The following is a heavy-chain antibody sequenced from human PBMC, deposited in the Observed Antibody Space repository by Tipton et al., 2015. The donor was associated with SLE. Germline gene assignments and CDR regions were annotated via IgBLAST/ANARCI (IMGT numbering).Heavy chain of an antibody. CDR1: GFPFRFYA. V-gene: IGHV3-23*01. CDR2: FSTSGDTS. Sequence: GSLRLSCVASGFPFRFYAMSWVRQAPGKGLEWLSGFSTSGDTSYYAASVRGRFTTSRDNSKNTLYLQMNSLRAEDSAVYYCASRRSGPSAWSYYYGLDVWGQGTTVIVSS. CDR3: ASRRSGPSAWSYYYGLDV. D-gene: IGHD6-19*01. J-gene: IGHJ6*02.